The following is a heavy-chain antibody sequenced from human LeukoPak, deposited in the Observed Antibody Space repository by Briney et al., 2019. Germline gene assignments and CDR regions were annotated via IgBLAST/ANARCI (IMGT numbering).Heavy chain of an antibody. Sequence: GGSLILSCVASGFTFSNAWMSWVRQAPGKGLEWVGRIKSKTDGGTTDYAAPVKGRFTISRDDSKNTLYLQMNSLKTEDTAVYYCTTDMDIVVVTAIPNWFDPWGQGTLVTVSS. CDR2: IKSKTDGGTT. CDR3: TTDMDIVVVTAIPNWFDP. J-gene: IGHJ5*02. V-gene: IGHV3-15*01. CDR1: GFTFSNAW. D-gene: IGHD2-21*02.